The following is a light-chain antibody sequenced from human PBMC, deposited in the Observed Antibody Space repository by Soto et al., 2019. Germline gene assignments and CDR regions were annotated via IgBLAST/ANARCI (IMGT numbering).Light chain of an antibody. CDR2: AAS. CDR1: QGISSS. CDR3: QQLKSFPLS. J-gene: IGKJ4*01. V-gene: IGKV1-9*01. Sequence: IQLTQSPSSLSASVGDRVTITCRASQGISSSLAWYQQQPGKAPKLLIYAASTLQSGVPSRFSGSGAGTDFTLTISSLQPEDFATYYGQQLKSFPLSFGGGTTVDIK.